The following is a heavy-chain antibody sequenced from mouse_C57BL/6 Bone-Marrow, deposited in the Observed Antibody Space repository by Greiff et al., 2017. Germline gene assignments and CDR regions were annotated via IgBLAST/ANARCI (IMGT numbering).Heavy chain of an antibody. Sequence: VQLQQPGAELVMPGASVKLSCKASGYTFTSYWMHWVKQRPGQGLEWIGEVDPSASYTNYNQKFKGKSTLTVDKSSSTAYMPLSSLTSEDSAVYYCARRGIWVVDYWGQGTTLTVSS. CDR3: ARRGIWVVDY. CDR2: VDPSASYT. J-gene: IGHJ2*01. CDR1: GYTFTSYW. D-gene: IGHD1-1*01. V-gene: IGHV1-69*01.